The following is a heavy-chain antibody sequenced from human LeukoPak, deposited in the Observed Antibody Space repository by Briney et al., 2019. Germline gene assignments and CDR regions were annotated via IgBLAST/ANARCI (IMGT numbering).Heavy chain of an antibody. D-gene: IGHD6-6*01. CDR2: ISGSGGST. CDR3: AKNTIAARPSRPPVGSLDV. CDR1: GFTFSSYA. J-gene: IGHJ6*04. Sequence: GGSLRLSCAASGFTFSSYAMSWVRQAPGKGLEWVSAISGSGGSTYYADSVKGRFTISRDNSKNTLYLQMNSLRAEDTAVYYCAKNTIAARPSRPPVGSLDVWGKGTTVTVSS. V-gene: IGHV3-23*01.